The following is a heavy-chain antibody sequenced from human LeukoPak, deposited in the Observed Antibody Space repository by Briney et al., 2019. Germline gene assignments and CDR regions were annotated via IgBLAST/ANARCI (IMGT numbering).Heavy chain of an antibody. CDR3: ARGESYRFDY. CDR1: GFTFSTSG. V-gene: IGHV3-33*01. CDR2: IWFDGSNK. Sequence: GGSLRLSCAASGFTFSTSGMHWVRQAPGKGLEWVAVIWFDGSNKHYADSVKGRFTISRDNSENTLYLQMNSLRAEDTAVYYCARGESYRFDYWGQGTLVTVSS. D-gene: IGHD1-26*01. J-gene: IGHJ4*02.